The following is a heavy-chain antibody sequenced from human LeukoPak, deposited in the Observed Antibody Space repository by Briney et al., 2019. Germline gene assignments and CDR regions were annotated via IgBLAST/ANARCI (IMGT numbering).Heavy chain of an antibody. Sequence: PSETLSLTCAVYGGSFSGYYWSWIRQPPGKGLEWIGEINHSGSTNYNPSLKSRVTISVDTSKNQFPLKLSPVTAADTAVYYCARVKKGNWKFQPHFDYWGQGTLVTVSS. J-gene: IGHJ4*02. V-gene: IGHV4-34*01. CDR1: GGSFSGYY. CDR2: INHSGST. CDR3: ARVKKGNWKFQPHFDY. D-gene: IGHD1-20*01.